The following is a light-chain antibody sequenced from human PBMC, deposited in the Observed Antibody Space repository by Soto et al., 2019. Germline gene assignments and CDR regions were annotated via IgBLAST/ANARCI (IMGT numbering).Light chain of an antibody. CDR2: GAS. CDR3: QQYNNWPPGT. CDR1: QSVSSN. Sequence: EIVMTQSPATLSVSPGERATLSCRASQSVSSNLAWYQQKPGQAPRLLIYGASTRATGIPARFSGSGSGTEFTLTISSLQSEDFGVYYCQQYNNWPPGTFGPGTKVDIK. V-gene: IGKV3-15*01. J-gene: IGKJ3*01.